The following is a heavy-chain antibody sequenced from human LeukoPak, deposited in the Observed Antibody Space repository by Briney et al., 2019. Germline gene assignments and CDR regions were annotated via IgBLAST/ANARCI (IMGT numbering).Heavy chain of an antibody. Sequence: SETLSLTCTVSGGSITSYYWSWIRQPAGKGLEWLGRIDGSGITNYNPSLKSRVTLSIDTSKKQFSPSLSSVTAADTAIYFCARNPVSGPNPKFDYWGQGTLVTVSS. CDR2: IDGSGIT. D-gene: IGHD6-19*01. V-gene: IGHV4-4*07. CDR1: GGSITSYY. CDR3: ARNPVSGPNPKFDY. J-gene: IGHJ4*02.